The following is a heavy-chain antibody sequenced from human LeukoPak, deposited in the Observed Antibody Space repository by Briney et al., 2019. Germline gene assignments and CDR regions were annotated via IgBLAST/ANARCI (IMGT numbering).Heavy chain of an antibody. Sequence: GGSLRLSCAASGFTFSSDWMHWVRQAPGKGLVWVSRINSDGSSTSYADSVKGRFTISRDNAKNTLYLQMNSLKTEDTAVYYCTRSYYYDSSGYYWDDYWGQGTLVTVSS. J-gene: IGHJ4*02. D-gene: IGHD3-22*01. CDR1: GFTFSSDW. V-gene: IGHV3-74*01. CDR2: INSDGSST. CDR3: TRSYYYDSSGYYWDDY.